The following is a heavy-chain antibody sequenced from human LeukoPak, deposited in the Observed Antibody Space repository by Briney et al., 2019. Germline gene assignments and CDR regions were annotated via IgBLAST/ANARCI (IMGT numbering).Heavy chain of an antibody. CDR1: GFTFDDYG. V-gene: IGHV3-20*04. CDR3: AKVGDGDDY. Sequence: GGSLRLSCAASGFTFDDYGMIWVRQAPGKGLEWVSGIRNGGSTGYADSVKGRFTISRDNAKNSLYLQMNSLRAEDTALYYCAKVGDGDDYWGQGTLVTVSS. D-gene: IGHD2-21*02. J-gene: IGHJ4*02. CDR2: IRNGGST.